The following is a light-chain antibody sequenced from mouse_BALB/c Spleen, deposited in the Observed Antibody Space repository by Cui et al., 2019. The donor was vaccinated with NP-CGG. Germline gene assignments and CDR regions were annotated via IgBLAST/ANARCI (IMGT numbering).Light chain of an antibody. CDR2: GTN. CDR3: ALWYSNHWV. Sequence: QVVVPQAYALTTSPGETVTLTCRSSTGAVTTNNYANWVQEKPDHLFTGLIGGTNNRVPGVPARFSGSLIGDKAALTITGAQTEDEAIYFCALWYSNHWVFGGGTKLTVL. J-gene: IGLJ1*01. V-gene: IGLV1*01. CDR1: TGAVTTNNY.